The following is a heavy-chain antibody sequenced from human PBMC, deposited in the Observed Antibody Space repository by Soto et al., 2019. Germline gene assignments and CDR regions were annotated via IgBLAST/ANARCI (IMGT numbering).Heavy chain of an antibody. CDR1: GGSISSGGYY. CDR2: IYYSGST. Sequence: SETLSLTCTVSGGSISSGGYYWSWIRQHPGKGLEWIGYIYYSGSTYYNPSLKSRVTISVDTSKNQFSLKLSSVTAADTAVYYCARSEKTYYDYIWGSYPHSSNPRAFDIWGQGTMVTVSS. D-gene: IGHD3-16*02. CDR3: ARSEKTYYDYIWGSYPHSSNPRAFDI. J-gene: IGHJ3*02. V-gene: IGHV4-31*03.